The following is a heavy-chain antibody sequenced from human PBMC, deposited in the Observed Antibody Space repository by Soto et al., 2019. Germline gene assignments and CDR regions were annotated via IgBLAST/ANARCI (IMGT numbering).Heavy chain of an antibody. CDR1: GYTFTTYG. Sequence: ASVKVSCKASGYTFTTYGISWVRQAPGQGLEWMGWVSPYNGHTNYAQNFQGRVTMTRDTSTSTAYMELSSLRSDDTAVYYCAKDKDSSGWYRYFDYWGQGTLVTVSS. CDR2: VSPYNGHT. CDR3: AKDKDSSGWYRYFDY. D-gene: IGHD6-19*01. V-gene: IGHV1-18*01. J-gene: IGHJ4*02.